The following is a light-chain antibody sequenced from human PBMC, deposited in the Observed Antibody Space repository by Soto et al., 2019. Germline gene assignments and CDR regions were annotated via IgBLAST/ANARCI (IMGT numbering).Light chain of an antibody. CDR2: GAS. V-gene: IGKV3-20*01. J-gene: IGKJ1*01. Sequence: DIVLTQSPGTLYLSQGERATLSCRASQSVSSGYLAWYQQRPGQAPRLLIYGASTRATGIPDRFSGSGSGTDFTLTISRLEPEDFAVYYCQQYGTSPWTFGQGTKVDIK. CDR1: QSVSSGY. CDR3: QQYGTSPWT.